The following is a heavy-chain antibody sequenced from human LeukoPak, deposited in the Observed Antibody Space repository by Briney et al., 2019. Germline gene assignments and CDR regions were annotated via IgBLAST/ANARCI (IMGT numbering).Heavy chain of an antibody. J-gene: IGHJ6*04. V-gene: IGHV4-30-4*01. D-gene: IGHD3-9*01. CDR1: GGSISSGDYY. CDR3: ASALMYYDILTGYTDIYYYYYGMDV. Sequence: SQTLSLTCTVSGGSISSGDYYWGWIRQPPGKGLEWIVYIYYSGSTYYNPSLKSRVTISVDTSKNQFSLKLNSVTAADTAVYYCASALMYYDILTGYTDIYYYYYGMDVWGKGTTVTVSS. CDR2: IYYSGST.